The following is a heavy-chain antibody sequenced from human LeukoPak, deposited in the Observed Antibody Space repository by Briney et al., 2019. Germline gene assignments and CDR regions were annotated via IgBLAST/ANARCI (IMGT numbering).Heavy chain of an antibody. D-gene: IGHD2-15*01. Sequence: SGGSLRLSCAASGFTFSSYAMSWVCQAPGKGLEWVSGISGSGGTTYYADSVKGRFTISRDNSGDTLYLQMKSPRAEDTAVYYCAKDARGYCSAASCYLFDFWGQGTLVTVSS. CDR3: AKDARGYCSAASCYLFDF. CDR2: ISGSGGTT. V-gene: IGHV3-23*01. CDR1: GFTFSSYA. J-gene: IGHJ4*02.